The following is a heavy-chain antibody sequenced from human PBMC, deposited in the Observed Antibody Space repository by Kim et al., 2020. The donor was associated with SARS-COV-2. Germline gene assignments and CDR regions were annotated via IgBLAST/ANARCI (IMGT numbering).Heavy chain of an antibody. J-gene: IGHJ6*02. V-gene: IGHV4-59*08. Sequence: HKRRVTISVDTSKNQFHLKLSSVTGADTAVYYCARHLMVRGVILRGGMDVWGQGTTVTVSS. D-gene: IGHD3-10*01. CDR3: ARHLMVRGVILRGGMDV.